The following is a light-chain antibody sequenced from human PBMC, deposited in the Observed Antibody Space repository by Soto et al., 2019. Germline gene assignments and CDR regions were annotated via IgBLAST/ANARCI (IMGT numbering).Light chain of an antibody. CDR1: QGISSY. V-gene: IGKV1-8*01. Sequence: AIRMTQSPSSLSASTGDRVTITCRASQGISSYLAWYQQKPGKAPKLLIYAASTLQSGVPSRFSGSGSGTDFTLTISCLQSEDFASDYCQQYYSYPPYPSCGQGTKLEIK. J-gene: IGKJ2*01. CDR2: AAS. CDR3: QQYYSYPPYPS.